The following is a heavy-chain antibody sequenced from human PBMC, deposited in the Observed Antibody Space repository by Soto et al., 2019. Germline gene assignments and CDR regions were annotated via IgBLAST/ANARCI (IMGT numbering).Heavy chain of an antibody. CDR3: ASFGDPPFDC. V-gene: IGHV3-74*01. D-gene: IGHD3-3*01. J-gene: IGHJ4*02. CDR2: INGAGRTT. Sequence: EVQLVESGGGLVQPGGSLRLSCADSGLTFSRSWMHWVRKAPGKWLVWVSRINGAGRTTDYADSVKGRFTISRDNAKNTRYLQMHSLRGEDTAVYYCASFGDPPFDCWGQGTLVSVSS. CDR1: GLTFSRSW.